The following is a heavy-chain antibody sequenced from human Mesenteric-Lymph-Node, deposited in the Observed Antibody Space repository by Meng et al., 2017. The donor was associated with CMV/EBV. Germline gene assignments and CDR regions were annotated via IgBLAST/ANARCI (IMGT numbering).Heavy chain of an antibody. J-gene: IGHJ4*02. CDR2: VKQDGRQK. V-gene: IGHV3-7*01. D-gene: IGHD1-1*01. CDR3: VRDTTNNDEHDF. Sequence: SCAASGFTFSSYWMSWVRQSPGKGLEWVASVKQDGRQKYYVDSVKGRFTISRDNAGNSLYLQMNSLRAEDTAVYYCVRDTTNNDEHDFWGQGTLVTVSS. CDR1: GFTFSSYW.